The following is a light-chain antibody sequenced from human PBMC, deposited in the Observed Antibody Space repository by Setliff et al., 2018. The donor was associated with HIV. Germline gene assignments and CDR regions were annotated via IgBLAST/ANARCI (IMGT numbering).Light chain of an antibody. CDR3: QQYLTYPFT. J-gene: IGKJ3*01. Sequence: DIQLTQSPTFLSASVGDRVTLTCRASQDVSTFLAWYKQQPGKAPQLLIFGTYSLQTGVSPRFTGSRSGTEFTLTISGLEPEDFATFYCQQYLTYPFTFGPGTKVDIK. V-gene: IGKV1-9*01. CDR2: GTY. CDR1: QDVSTF.